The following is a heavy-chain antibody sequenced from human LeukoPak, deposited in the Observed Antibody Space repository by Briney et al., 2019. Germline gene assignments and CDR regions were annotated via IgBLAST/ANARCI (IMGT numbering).Heavy chain of an antibody. J-gene: IGHJ4*02. D-gene: IGHD3-22*01. CDR1: GYIFTSYG. CDR2: ISAYNGNT. V-gene: IGHV1-18*01. Sequence: ASVKVSCKASGYIFTSYGISWVRQAPGQGLEWMGWISAYNGNTNYAQKLQGRVTMTTDTSTSTAYMELRSLRSDDTAVYYCARDKYYYDSSGDFDYWGQGTLVTVSS. CDR3: ARDKYYYDSSGDFDY.